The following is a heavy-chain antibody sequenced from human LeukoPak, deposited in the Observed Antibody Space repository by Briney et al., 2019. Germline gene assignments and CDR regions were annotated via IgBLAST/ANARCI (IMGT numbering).Heavy chain of an antibody. CDR3: ARARWTGTPRVPFDY. CDR1: GYSISSGYY. V-gene: IGHV4-38-2*02. J-gene: IGHJ4*02. D-gene: IGHD1-1*01. Sequence: PSETLSLTCTVSGYSISSGYYWGWIRQPPGKGLEWIGSIYHSGSTYYNPSLESRVTISVDTSKNQFSLKLSSVTAADTAVYYCARARWTGTPRVPFDYWGQGTLVTVSS. CDR2: IYHSGST.